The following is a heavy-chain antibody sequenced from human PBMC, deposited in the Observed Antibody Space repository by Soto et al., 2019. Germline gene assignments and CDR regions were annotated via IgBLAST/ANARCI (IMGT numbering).Heavy chain of an antibody. CDR2: INPSGGST. J-gene: IGHJ4*02. D-gene: IGHD3-10*01. CDR3: ARDIGRSITMVRGVLYFDY. V-gene: IGHV1-46*03. Sequence: QVQLVQSGAEVKKPGASVKVSCKASGYTFTSYYMHWVRQAPGQGLEWMGIINPSGGSTSYAQKFQGRVTMTRDTSTSTVYMELRSLRSEDTAVYYCARDIGRSITMVRGVLYFDYWGQGTLVTVSS. CDR1: GYTFTSYY.